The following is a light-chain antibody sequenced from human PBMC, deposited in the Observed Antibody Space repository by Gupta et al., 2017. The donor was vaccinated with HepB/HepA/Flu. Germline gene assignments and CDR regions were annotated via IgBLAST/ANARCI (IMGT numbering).Light chain of an antibody. CDR2: YDS. CDR1: NMGSNS. CDR3: QVWESSSYNHVV. J-gene: IGLJ2*01. V-gene: IGLV3-21*01. Sequence: RTQPPSVSVVPGKTARSTCRGNNMGSNSVHWYQQKPGQAPVLVIYYDSDRHAGIPERISGSNSGHTATITISRVDAGDEADYYCQVWESSSYNHVVFGGGTKLTVL.